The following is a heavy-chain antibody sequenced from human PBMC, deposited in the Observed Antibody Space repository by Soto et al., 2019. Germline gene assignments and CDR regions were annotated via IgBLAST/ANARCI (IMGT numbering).Heavy chain of an antibody. V-gene: IGHV3-15*01. D-gene: IGHD3-3*01. CDR2: IRNKTDGGTT. J-gene: IGHJ1*01. CDR3: ITDLDYDFWSRYHFAD. CDR1: GFSFSKAW. Sequence: PVVSLRLSCAASGFSFSKAWMSWVRLTPGKGLEWVGRIRNKTDGGTTDYPAPVRGRFTISRDDSRSTPYLQMNSLKTEDSAVYYCITDLDYDFWSRYHFADSGQRSLVT.